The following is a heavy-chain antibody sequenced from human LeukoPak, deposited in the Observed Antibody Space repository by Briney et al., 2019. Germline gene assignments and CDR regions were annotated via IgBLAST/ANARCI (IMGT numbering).Heavy chain of an antibody. V-gene: IGHV4-59*01. CDR1: GGSISSYY. Sequence: SETLSLTCTVSGGSISSYYWSWIRQPPGKGLEWIGYIYYSGSTNYNPSLKSRVTISVDTSKDQFSLKLSSVTAADTAVYYCARDVAWNYMDVWGKGTTVTVSS. J-gene: IGHJ6*03. CDR3: ARDVAWNYMDV. D-gene: IGHD2-15*01. CDR2: IYYSGST.